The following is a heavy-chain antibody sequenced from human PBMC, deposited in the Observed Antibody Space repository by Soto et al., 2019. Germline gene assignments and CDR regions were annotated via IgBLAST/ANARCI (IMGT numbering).Heavy chain of an antibody. D-gene: IGHD5-12*01. Sequence: SETLSLTCDVSRYSINNNNWWSWVRQPPGGGLEWIGELHHGGSTNYNPSLESRATFSVDISKNQFFLKLSSVTAADTAVYYCTKNSAYALDYWGRGTLVTVSA. CDR3: TKNSAYALDY. V-gene: IGHV4-4*02. CDR1: RYSINNNNW. CDR2: LHHGGST. J-gene: IGHJ4*02.